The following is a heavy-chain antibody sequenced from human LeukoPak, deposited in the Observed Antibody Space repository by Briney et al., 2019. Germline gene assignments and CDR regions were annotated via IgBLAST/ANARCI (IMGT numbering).Heavy chain of an antibody. D-gene: IGHD6-13*01. J-gene: IGHJ5*02. CDR2: IYYSGSI. CDR3: ARLVQQGFDP. CDR1: GGSISSYY. V-gene: IGHV4-59*08. Sequence: SEALSLTCTVSGGSISSYYWSWIRQPPGKGLEWIGYIYYSGSINYNPSLKSRVTISVDTSKNQFTLKLSSVTAADTAVYYCARLVQQGFDPWGQGTLVTVSS.